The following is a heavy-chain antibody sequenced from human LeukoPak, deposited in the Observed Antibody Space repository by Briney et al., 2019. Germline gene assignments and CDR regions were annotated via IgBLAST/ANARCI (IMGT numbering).Heavy chain of an antibody. CDR3: TRPRGDNWFDP. J-gene: IGHJ5*02. CDR1: GLTFSGSA. V-gene: IGHV3-73*01. CDR2: IRSKANSYAT. Sequence: PGGSLRLSCAASGLTFSGSAMHWVRQASGKGLGWVGRIRSKANSYATAYAASVKGRFTISRDDSKNTAYLQMNSLKTEDTAVYYCTRPRGDNWFDPWGQGTLVTVSS.